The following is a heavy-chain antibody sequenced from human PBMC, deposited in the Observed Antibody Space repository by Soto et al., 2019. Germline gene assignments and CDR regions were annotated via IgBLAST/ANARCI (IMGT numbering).Heavy chain of an antibody. CDR3: AKEAVLRFLEWATNWFDP. J-gene: IGHJ5*02. CDR1: GFTFSSYA. V-gene: IGHV3-23*01. D-gene: IGHD3-3*01. CDR2: IGGSGGST. Sequence: EVQLLESGGGLVQPGGSLRLSCAASGFTFSSYAMSWVRQAPGKGLEWVSAIGGSGGSTYYAGSVTGRFTITRDNSKNPLYLQMTSLRAEDTAVYYCAKEAVLRFLEWATNWFDPWGQGTLVTVSS.